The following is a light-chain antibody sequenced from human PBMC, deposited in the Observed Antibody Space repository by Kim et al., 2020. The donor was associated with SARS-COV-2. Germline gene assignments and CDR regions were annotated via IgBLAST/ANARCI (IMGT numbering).Light chain of an antibody. V-gene: IGLV3-27*01. CDR2: KDS. Sequence: VFPGQTARITCSGDVLAKKYARWFQQKPGQAPVLVIYKDSERPSGIPERFSGSSSGTTVTLTISGAQVEDEADYYCYSAADNNLVFGGGTQLTVL. CDR3: YSAADNNLV. J-gene: IGLJ3*02. CDR1: VLAKKY.